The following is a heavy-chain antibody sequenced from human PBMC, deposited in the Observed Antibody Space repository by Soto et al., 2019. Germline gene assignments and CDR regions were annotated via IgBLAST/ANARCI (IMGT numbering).Heavy chain of an antibody. J-gene: IGHJ4*02. D-gene: IGHD2-8*01. Sequence: ETLSLTCPVSGGSFTSNNWWTWVRQPPGQGLEWIVEIYRTGSTNYNPSLKSRVTISLDKSENQFSLKVTSLTAGDTAVYYCARGGVPIPRSGFDYWGQGTLVTVSS. CDR3: ARGGVPIPRSGFDY. V-gene: IGHV4-4*02. CDR2: IYRTGST. CDR1: GGSFTSNNW.